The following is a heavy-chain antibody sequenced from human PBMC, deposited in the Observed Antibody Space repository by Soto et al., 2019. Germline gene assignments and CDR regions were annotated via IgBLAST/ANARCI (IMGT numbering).Heavy chain of an antibody. Sequence: QVQLVESGGGVVQPGRSLRLSCAASGFTFSSYGMHWVRQAPGKGLEWVAVISYDGSNKYYADSVKGRFTISRDNSKNTLYLQKKRHRAEDRAVYYCAKEPGVGESGSNRPFVGYFDSWGQGTLVTVSS. CDR3: AKEPGVGESGSNRPFVGYFDS. CDR2: ISYDGSNK. D-gene: IGHD1-26*01. CDR1: GFTFSSYG. V-gene: IGHV3-30*18. J-gene: IGHJ4*02.